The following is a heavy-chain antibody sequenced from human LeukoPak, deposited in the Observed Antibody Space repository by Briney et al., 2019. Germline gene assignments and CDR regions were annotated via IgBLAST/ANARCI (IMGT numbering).Heavy chain of an antibody. CDR3: VRDLIPYAFDI. Sequence: SETLSLTCTVSGYSISSGYYWGWIRQPPGKGLEWIGSIYHSGSTYYNPSLKSRVTISVDTSKNQFSLKLSSVTAADTAVYYCVRDLIPYAFDIWGQGTMVTVSS. CDR2: IYHSGST. V-gene: IGHV4-38-2*02. J-gene: IGHJ3*02. CDR1: GYSISSGYY. D-gene: IGHD2-2*02.